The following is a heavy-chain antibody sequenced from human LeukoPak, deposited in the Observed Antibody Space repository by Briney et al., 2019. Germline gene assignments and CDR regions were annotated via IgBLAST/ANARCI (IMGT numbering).Heavy chain of an antibody. V-gene: IGHV1-69*04. D-gene: IGHD5-24*01. CDR3: ARDLVDGYTEQDNAFDM. CDR2: IIPILGIA. CDR1: GYTLTELS. Sequence: SVKVSCKVSGYTLTELSMHWVRQAPGKGLEWMGRIIPILGIANYAQKFQGRVTITADKSTSTAYMELSSLRSEDTAVYYCARDLVDGYTEQDNAFDMWGQGTMVTVSS. J-gene: IGHJ3*02.